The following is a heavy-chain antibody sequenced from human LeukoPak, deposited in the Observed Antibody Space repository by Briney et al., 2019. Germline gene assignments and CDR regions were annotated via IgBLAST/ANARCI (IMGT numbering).Heavy chain of an antibody. CDR3: ARGRHTSSWYKHAFDI. CDR2: IFPVFGTP. D-gene: IGHD6-13*01. V-gene: IGHV1-69*13. J-gene: IGHJ3*02. CDR1: GGTFNNFA. Sequence: SVKVSCKASGGTFNNFAICWVRQAPGQGLEWMGGIFPVFGTPTYAQKFQGRVTITADESTRTAHMELSSLRSDDTAVYYCARGRHTSSWYKHAFDIWAQGTMVTVSS.